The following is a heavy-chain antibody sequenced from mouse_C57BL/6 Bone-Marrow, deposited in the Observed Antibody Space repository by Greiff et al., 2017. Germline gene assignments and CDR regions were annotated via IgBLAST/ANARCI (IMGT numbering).Heavy chain of an antibody. CDR2: ISSGGSYI. CDR3: AKRYADSYYGWFAY. Sequence: EVQLQESGGDLVKPGGSLKLSCAASGFTFSSYGMSWVRQTPDKRLEWVATISSGGSYIYYPDSLKGRFTISRDNAKNTLYLQMSILMSEDTAVYYCAKRYADSYYGWFAYWGQGTMVTVSA. D-gene: IGHD2-12*01. J-gene: IGHJ3*01. V-gene: IGHV5-6*01. CDR1: GFTFSSYG.